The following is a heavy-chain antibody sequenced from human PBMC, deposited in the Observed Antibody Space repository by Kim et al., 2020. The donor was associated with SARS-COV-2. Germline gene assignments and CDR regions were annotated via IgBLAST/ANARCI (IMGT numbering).Heavy chain of an antibody. CDR1: GGSFSGYY. D-gene: IGHD5-18*01. V-gene: IGHV4-34*01. Sequence: SETLSLTCAVYGGSFSGYYWSWIRQPPGKGLEWIGEINHSGSTNYNPSLKSRVTISVDTSKNQFSLKLISVTAADTAVYYCARGRGQLWIKYFDYWGQGTLVTVSS. J-gene: IGHJ4*02. CDR2: INHSGST. CDR3: ARGRGQLWIKYFDY.